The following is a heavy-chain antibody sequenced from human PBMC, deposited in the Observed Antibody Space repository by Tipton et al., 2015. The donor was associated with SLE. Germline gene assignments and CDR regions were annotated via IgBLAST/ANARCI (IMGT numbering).Heavy chain of an antibody. D-gene: IGHD3/OR15-3a*01. V-gene: IGHV3-30*02. Sequence: SLRLSCAASGFTYSEYAMHWVRQAPGKGLEWVAFIRDDGSNKDYADSVKGRFTISRDNSKNTLYLQMNRLRVEDTAVYYCAGGTGAYFDHWGQGKLVTVSS. CDR1: GFTYSEYA. CDR3: AGGTGAYFDH. J-gene: IGHJ4*02. CDR2: IRDDGSNK.